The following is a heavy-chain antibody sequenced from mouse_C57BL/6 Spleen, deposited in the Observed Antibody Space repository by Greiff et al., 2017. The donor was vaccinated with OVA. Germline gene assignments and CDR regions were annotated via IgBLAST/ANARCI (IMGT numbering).Heavy chain of an antibody. CDR2: IYPGGGYT. V-gene: IGHV1-63*01. CDR1: GYTFTNYW. D-gene: IGHD2-4*01. Sequence: QVQLKQAGAELVRPGTSAPTSCNASGYTFTNYWIGWAKQRPGHGLAWIGDIYPGGGYTNYNEKFKGKATLTADKSSSTAYMQLSSLTSEDSAIDYGARYYDYDDYYAMDYWGQGTSVTVSS. J-gene: IGHJ4*01. CDR3: ARYYDYDDYYAMDY.